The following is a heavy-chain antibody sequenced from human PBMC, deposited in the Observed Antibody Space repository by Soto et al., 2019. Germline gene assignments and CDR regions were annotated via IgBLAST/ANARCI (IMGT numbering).Heavy chain of an antibody. J-gene: IGHJ4*02. D-gene: IGHD4-4*01. CDR2: IYYIGST. CDR1: GGSISSVGYY. CDR3: AITDYRLYFDY. Sequence: QVQLQESGPGLVKPSQTLSLTCTVSGGSISSVGYYWTWIRQHPGKGLEWIGNIYYIGSTYYNPSLKGRVTISVDTSKNQFSLKLSSVTAADTAVYYCAITDYRLYFDYWGQGSLVTVSS. V-gene: IGHV4-31*03.